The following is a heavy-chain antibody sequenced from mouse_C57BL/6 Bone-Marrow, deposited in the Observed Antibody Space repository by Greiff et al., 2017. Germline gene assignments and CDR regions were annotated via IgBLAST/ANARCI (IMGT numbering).Heavy chain of an antibody. CDR2: INPNNGGT. V-gene: IGHV1-18*01. CDR3: ARDYYGISYGAEYFDV. J-gene: IGHJ1*03. Sequence: EVQLQQSGPELVKPGASVKIPCKASGYTFTDYNMDWVKQSHGKSLEWIGDINPNNGGTIYNQKFKGKATLTVDKSSSTAYMERRSLTSEDTAVYYCARDYYGISYGAEYFDVWGTGTTVTVSS. D-gene: IGHD1-1*01. CDR1: GYTFTDYN.